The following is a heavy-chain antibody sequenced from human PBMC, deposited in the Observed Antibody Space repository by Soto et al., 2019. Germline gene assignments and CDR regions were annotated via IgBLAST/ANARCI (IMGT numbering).Heavy chain of an antibody. CDR1: GYTFTVYY. D-gene: IGHD3-22*01. V-gene: IGHV1-3*01. Sequence: ASVKVSCKASGYTFTVYYRQWVRQAPGQGLEWMGWINAGNGNTKYSQKFQGRVTITRDTSASTAYMELSSLRSEDTAVYYCARRSTMIVVVTPYYFDYWGQGTLVTVSS. CDR3: ARRSTMIVVVTPYYFDY. CDR2: INAGNGNT. J-gene: IGHJ4*02.